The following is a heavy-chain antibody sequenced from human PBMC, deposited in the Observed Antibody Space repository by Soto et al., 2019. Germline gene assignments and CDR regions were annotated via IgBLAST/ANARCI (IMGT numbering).Heavy chain of an antibody. CDR3: ARDKGLRFLEWLPRKDYYYYGMDV. CDR1: GGSISSYY. V-gene: IGHV4-59*01. CDR2: IYYSGST. D-gene: IGHD3-3*01. Sequence: SETLSLTSTVSGGSISSYYWSWIRQPPGKGLEWIGYIYYSGSTNYNPSLKSRVTISVDTSKNQFSLKLSSVTAADTAVYYCARDKGLRFLEWLPRKDYYYYGMDVWGQGTTVTVSS. J-gene: IGHJ6*02.